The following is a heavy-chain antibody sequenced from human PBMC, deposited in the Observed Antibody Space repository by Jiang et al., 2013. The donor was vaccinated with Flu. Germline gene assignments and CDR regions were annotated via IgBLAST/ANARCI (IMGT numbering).Heavy chain of an antibody. CDR1: GGSISGQY. J-gene: IGHJ6*02. CDR2: IYDSGNT. V-gene: IGHV4-59*08. Sequence: LLKPSETLSLTCTVSGGSISGQYWNWIRQSPGKELEWIGYIYDSGNTNYNPSLKTRVTISVDTSKNQFSLKLTSVTAADTAVYYCARKVRSGVMDVWGQGTNGHRLL. CDR3: ARKVRSGVMDV. D-gene: IGHD3-10*01.